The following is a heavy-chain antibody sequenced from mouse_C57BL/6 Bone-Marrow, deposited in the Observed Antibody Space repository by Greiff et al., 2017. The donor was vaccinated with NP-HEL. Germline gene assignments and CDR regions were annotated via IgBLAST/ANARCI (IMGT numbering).Heavy chain of an antibody. Sequence: VQLQQSGAELARPGASVKLSCKASGYTFTSYGISWVKQRTGQGLEWIGEIYPRSGNTYYNEKFKGKATLTADTSSSTAYMDLRSLTSDDSAVFYRARKRRTGPPYDYWDQGNTLTVSS. D-gene: IGHD4-1*01. J-gene: IGHJ2*01. V-gene: IGHV1-81*01. CDR3: ARKRRTGPPYDY. CDR1: GYTFTSYG. CDR2: IYPRSGNT.